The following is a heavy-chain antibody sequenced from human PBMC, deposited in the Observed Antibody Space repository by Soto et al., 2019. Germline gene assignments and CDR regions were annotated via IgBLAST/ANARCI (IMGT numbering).Heavy chain of an antibody. CDR3: ATALVRFGELLFDY. CDR1: GGSISSGGYS. D-gene: IGHD3-10*01. J-gene: IGHJ4*02. V-gene: IGHV4-30-2*01. CDR2: IYHSGST. Sequence: PSETLSLTCAVSGGSISSGGYSWSWIRQPPGKGLEWIGYIYHSGSTYYNPSLKSRVTISVDRSKNQFSLKLSSVTAADTAVYYCATALVRFGELLFDYWGQGTLVTVSS.